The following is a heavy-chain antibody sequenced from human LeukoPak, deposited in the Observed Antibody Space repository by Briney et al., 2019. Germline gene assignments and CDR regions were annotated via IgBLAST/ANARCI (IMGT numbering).Heavy chain of an antibody. CDR1: GGSISSYY. CDR3: ARRNAGTDDAFDI. Sequence: PSETLSLTCTVSGGSISSYYWSWIRQPPGKGLEWIGYIYYSGSTNYNPSLKSRVTISVDTSKNQFSLKLSSVTAADTAVYYCARRNAGTDDAFDIWGQGTMVTVSS. D-gene: IGHD6-13*01. CDR2: IYYSGST. J-gene: IGHJ3*02. V-gene: IGHV4-59*08.